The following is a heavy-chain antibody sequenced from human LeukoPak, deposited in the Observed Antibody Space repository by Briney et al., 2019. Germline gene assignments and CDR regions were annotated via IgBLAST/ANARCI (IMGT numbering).Heavy chain of an antibody. Sequence: SETLSLTCTVSGGSITDYYWGWIRQPPGKGLEWIGYDYYSGSSNYNPSLKSRVTISLDTSKNQFFLKMSSVTAADTAVYYCARDLKLDGSSGYYAFDIWGQGTMVTVSS. CDR2: DYYSGSS. V-gene: IGHV4-59*01. CDR3: ARDLKLDGSSGYYAFDI. D-gene: IGHD3-22*01. CDR1: GGSITDYY. J-gene: IGHJ3*02.